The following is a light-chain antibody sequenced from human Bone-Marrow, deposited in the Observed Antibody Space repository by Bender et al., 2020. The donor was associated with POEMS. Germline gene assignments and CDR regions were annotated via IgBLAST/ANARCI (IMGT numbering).Light chain of an antibody. V-gene: IGLV2-14*02. Sequence: QSALTQPASVSGSPGQSITISCTGISSDVGSYNLVSWYQQHPGKAPKIMIYEVSKRPSGVSNRFSGSKSGNTASLTISGLQAEDEADYYCSSYTSSSTLYVVFGGGTKLTVL. CDR1: SSDVGSYNL. J-gene: IGLJ2*01. CDR2: EVS. CDR3: SSYTSSSTLYVV.